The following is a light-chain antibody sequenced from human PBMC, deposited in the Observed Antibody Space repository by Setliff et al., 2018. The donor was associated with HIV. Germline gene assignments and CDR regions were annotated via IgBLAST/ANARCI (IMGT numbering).Light chain of an antibody. CDR3: CSHVTGSTYV. J-gene: IGLJ1*01. V-gene: IGLV2-23*02. Sequence: QSVLAQPASVSGSPGQSITISCTGTSSDVGGYNYVSWYQHYPGKAPKFMIYDVTTRPSGVSNRFSGSKSGNTASLTISGLQAEDEADYFCCSHVTGSTYVCGTGTKVTVL. CDR2: DVT. CDR1: SSDVGGYNY.